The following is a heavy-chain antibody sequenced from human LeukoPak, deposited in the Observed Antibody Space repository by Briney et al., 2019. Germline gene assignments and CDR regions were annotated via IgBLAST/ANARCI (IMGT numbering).Heavy chain of an antibody. J-gene: IGHJ4*02. CDR1: GYTFTSYG. V-gene: IGHV1-18*01. D-gene: IGHD6-13*01. CDR3: ARYPLSYSSNWHYYFDY. Sequence: ASVKVSFKASGYTFTSYGVSWVRQAPGQGLEWMGWISGSNGNTNYAQKLQGRVTMTTDTSTSTAYMELRSLRSDDTAVYYCARYPLSYSSNWHYYFDYWGQGTLLTVSS. CDR2: ISGSNGNT.